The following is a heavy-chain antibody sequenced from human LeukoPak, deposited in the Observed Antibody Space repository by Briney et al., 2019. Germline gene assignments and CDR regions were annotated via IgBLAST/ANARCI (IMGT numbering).Heavy chain of an antibody. Sequence: PSETLSLTCTVSGGSISSYYWSWIRQPPGKGLEWIGYIYYRGSTNYNPSLKSRVTISVDTSKNQFSLKLSSVTAVDTAVYYCARHSVASATNDAFDIWGQGTMVTVSS. J-gene: IGHJ3*02. CDR2: IYYRGST. CDR3: ARHSVASATNDAFDI. CDR1: GGSISSYY. D-gene: IGHD5/OR15-5a*01. V-gene: IGHV4-59*08.